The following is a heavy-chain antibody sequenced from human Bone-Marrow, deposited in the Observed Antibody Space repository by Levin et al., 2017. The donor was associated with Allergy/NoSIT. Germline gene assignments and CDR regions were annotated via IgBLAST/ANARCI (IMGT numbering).Heavy chain of an antibody. CDR2: IYYSGST. CDR1: GGSISSYY. CDR3: ARGVWFGELWFDY. V-gene: IGHV4-59*01. D-gene: IGHD3-10*01. Sequence: SETLSLTCTVSGGSISSYYWSWIRQPPGKGLEWIGYIYYSGSTNYNPSLKSRVTISVDTSKNQFSLKLSSVTAADTAVYYCARGVWFGELWFDYWGQGTLVTVSS. J-gene: IGHJ4*02.